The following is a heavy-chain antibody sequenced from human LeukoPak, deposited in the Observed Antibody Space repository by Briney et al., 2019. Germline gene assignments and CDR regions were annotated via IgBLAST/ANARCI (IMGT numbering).Heavy chain of an antibody. J-gene: IGHJ4*02. CDR2: INAGNGNT. CDR1: GYTFTSYA. Sequence: AASVKVSCKASGYTFTSYAMHWVRQAPGQRLEWMGWINAGNGNTKYSQKFQGRVTITRDTSASTAYMELSSLRSEDTAVYYCARGRSLNYYDSSGYFLYYFDYWGQGTLVTVSS. D-gene: IGHD3-22*01. V-gene: IGHV1-3*01. CDR3: ARGRSLNYYDSSGYFLYYFDY.